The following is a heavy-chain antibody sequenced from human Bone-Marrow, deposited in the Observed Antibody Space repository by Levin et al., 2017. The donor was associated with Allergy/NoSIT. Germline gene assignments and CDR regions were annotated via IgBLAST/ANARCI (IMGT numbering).Heavy chain of an antibody. V-gene: IGHV3-30-3*01. J-gene: IGHJ4*02. CDR1: GFTFSSYA. D-gene: IGHD3-22*01. Sequence: LSLTCAASGFTFSSYAMHWVRQAPGKGLEWVAVISYDGSNKYYADSVKGRFTISRDNSKNTLYLQMNSLRAEDTAVYYCARDSYYDSSGYSDYWGQGTLVTVSS. CDR3: ARDSYYDSSGYSDY. CDR2: ISYDGSNK.